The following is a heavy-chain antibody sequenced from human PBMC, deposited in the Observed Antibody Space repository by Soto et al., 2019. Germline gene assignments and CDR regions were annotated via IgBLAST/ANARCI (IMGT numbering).Heavy chain of an antibody. CDR3: ILDCTSMSCYGYLGVDV. V-gene: IGHV1-69*13. Sequence: RASVKVSCKASGGTFSSFLMGWVRQAPGQGLEWMGGIIPVFGTATYAQKFQGRVTITADASTTTVYMELSGLKSEDTAVYYCILDCTSMSCYGYLGVDVWGQGTTVTVSS. CDR1: GGTFSSFL. D-gene: IGHD2-2*01. CDR2: IIPVFGTA. J-gene: IGHJ6*02.